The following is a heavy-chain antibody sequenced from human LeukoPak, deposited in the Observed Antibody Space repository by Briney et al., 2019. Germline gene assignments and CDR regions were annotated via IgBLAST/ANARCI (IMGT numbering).Heavy chain of an antibody. CDR2: INPDGSTT. CDR1: GFAFRNYW. J-gene: IGHJ4*02. CDR3: ARDSSGTY. V-gene: IGHV3-74*01. D-gene: IGHD6-19*01. Sequence: GGSLRLSCVASGFAFRNYWMYWVRQGPGRGLVWLSRINPDGSTTTYADSVKGRSTISRDNAKNTLYLQMNSLRAEDTAVYYCARDSSGTYWGQGTLVTVSS.